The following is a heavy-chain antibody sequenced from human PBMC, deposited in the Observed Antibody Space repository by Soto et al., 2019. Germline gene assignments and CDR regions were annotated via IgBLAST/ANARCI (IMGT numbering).Heavy chain of an antibody. J-gene: IGHJ4*02. CDR3: AMRGSGTNSIDY. V-gene: IGHV3-33*01. CDR1: GFTFTSYG. D-gene: IGHD1-26*01. Sequence: QVQLVESGGGVVQPGMSLRLSCAASGFTFTSYGMQWVRQAPGKGLEWVAVIWSDGSNKYYVDSVKGRFSISRDNSKNTLYLQLNSLRAEDTAVYYCAMRGSGTNSIDYWGQGTLVSVSS. CDR2: IWSDGSNK.